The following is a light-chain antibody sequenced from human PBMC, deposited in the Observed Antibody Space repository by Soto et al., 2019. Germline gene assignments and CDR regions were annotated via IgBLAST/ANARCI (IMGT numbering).Light chain of an antibody. CDR1: SSDVGGYHS. Sequence: QSVLTQPASVSGSPGQSITISCTGTSSDVGGYHSVSWYQQHPGIAPKLMIYEVSNRPSGVSNRFSGSTSGNTASLTISGLQAEDEADYYCSSYTTSSTRVFGVGTKLTVL. CDR2: EVS. V-gene: IGLV2-14*01. CDR3: SSYTTSSTRV. J-gene: IGLJ2*01.